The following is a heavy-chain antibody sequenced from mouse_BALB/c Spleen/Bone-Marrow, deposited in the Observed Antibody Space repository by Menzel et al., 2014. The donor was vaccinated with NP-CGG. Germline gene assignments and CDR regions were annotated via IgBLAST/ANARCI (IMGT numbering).Heavy chain of an antibody. CDR1: GYTFTSSC. V-gene: IGHV1S130*01. D-gene: IGHD2-10*01. J-gene: IGHJ2*01. CDR2: IHPNSGNT. CDR3: ARHHGYAYWFDY. Sequence: QVQLLQSGSVLVRPGASLKLSCTASGYTFTSSCMPWVHQTPGQGLEWIAAIHPNSGNTNYHEKFKGKATLTVDTSSSTLYVDLSKLTSKYSAVYHYARHHGYAYWFDYWGQGTTLTVSA.